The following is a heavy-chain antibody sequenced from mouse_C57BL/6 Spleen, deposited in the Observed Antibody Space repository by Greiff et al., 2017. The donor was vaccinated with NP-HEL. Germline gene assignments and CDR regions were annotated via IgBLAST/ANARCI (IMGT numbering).Heavy chain of an antibody. Sequence: VQLQQSGPELVKPGASVKISCKASGYTFTDYYMNWVKQSHGKSLEWIGDINPNNGGTSYNQKFKGKATLTVDKSSSTAYMELRSLTSEDSAVYYCARSDGSRWFAYWGQGTLVTVSA. CDR2: INPNNGGT. CDR1: GYTFTDYY. V-gene: IGHV1-26*01. CDR3: ARSDGSRWFAY. D-gene: IGHD1-1*01. J-gene: IGHJ3*01.